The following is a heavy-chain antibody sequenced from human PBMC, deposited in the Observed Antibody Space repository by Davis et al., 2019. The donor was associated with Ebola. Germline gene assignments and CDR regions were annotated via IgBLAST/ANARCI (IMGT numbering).Heavy chain of an antibody. V-gene: IGHV1-18*01. CDR1: GYTFTRYG. J-gene: IGHJ5*02. CDR3: ARDITMVRGGWFDP. CDR2: ISAYNGNT. Sequence: ASVKVSCKVSGYTFTRYGISWVRQAPGQGLEWMGWISAYNGNTNYAQKLQGRVTMTTDTSTSTAYMELRSLRSDDTAVYYCARDITMVRGGWFDPWGQGTLVTVSS. D-gene: IGHD3-10*01.